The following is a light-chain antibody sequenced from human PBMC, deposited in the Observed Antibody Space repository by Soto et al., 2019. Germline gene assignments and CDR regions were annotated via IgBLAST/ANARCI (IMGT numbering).Light chain of an antibody. CDR1: QDISNY. CDR3: QQYDNLPP. CDR2: DAA. Sequence: DIQMTQSPSSLSASVGDRVTITCQASQDISNYLNWYQQKPGKAPKLLIYDAANLETGVPSRFSGSGSVTDFTFTISSLQPEDIATYYCQQYDNLPPFGPGTKVDIK. V-gene: IGKV1-33*01. J-gene: IGKJ3*01.